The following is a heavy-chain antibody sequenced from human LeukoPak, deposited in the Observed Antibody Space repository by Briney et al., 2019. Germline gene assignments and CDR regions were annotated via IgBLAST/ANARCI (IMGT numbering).Heavy chain of an antibody. D-gene: IGHD2-8*02. V-gene: IGHV3-30-3*01. CDR1: GFSFSTHA. CDR2: ISFDGSSK. J-gene: IGHJ6*02. CDR3: AHREGEYCTGSMCKPMGYYHYYGMDV. Sequence: QTGGSLRLSCAASGFSFSTHALHWVRQAPGKGLEWVAVISFDGSSKNYADSVLGRFTISRDNSKNTLYLQMNSLRTEDTAIYYCAHREGEYCTGSMCKPMGYYHYYGMDVWGQGTTVTVSS.